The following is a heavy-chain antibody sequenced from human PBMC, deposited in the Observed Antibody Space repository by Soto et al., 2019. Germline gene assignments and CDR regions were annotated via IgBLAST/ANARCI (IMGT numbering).Heavy chain of an antibody. J-gene: IGHJ3*01. CDR2: IGIGSSTK. D-gene: IGHD3-22*01. V-gene: IGHV3-48*01. CDR3: ARDQLYYNDISGRPLNAFDV. CDR1: GFTFRNYG. Sequence: EVDLVESGGGLVQSGGSLRLSCAASGFTFRNYGMNWVRQAPGKGLEWVSYIGIGSSTKYYADSVKGRFTISRDNAKNSLYLQMTILGAEDTAVYYCARDQLYYNDISGRPLNAFDVWGQGTMVTVSS.